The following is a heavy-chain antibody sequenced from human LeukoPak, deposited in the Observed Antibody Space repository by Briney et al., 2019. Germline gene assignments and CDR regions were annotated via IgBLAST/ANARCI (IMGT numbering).Heavy chain of an antibody. Sequence: SETLSLTCAVSGYSISSGYYWGWIRQPPGKGLEWIASKYHSGSTYYNPSLKSRVTISVDKSENQFSLKLSSLTAADTAVYYCARDGSTGYFDYWGQGTLVTVSS. J-gene: IGHJ4*02. CDR2: KYHSGST. CDR3: ARDGSTGYFDY. V-gene: IGHV4-38-2*02. CDR1: GYSISSGYY. D-gene: IGHD1-14*01.